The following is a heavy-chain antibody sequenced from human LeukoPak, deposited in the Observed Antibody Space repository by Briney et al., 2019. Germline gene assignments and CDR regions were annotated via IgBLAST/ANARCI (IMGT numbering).Heavy chain of an antibody. CDR3: AKVGSGWSTEYFQH. V-gene: IGHV3-9*01. D-gene: IGHD6-19*01. J-gene: IGHJ1*01. CDR2: IGWNSGSI. Sequence: PGGSLRLSCAASGFTFDDYAMHWVRQAPGKGLEWVSGIGWNSGSIGYADPVKGRFTNSRDNAKISLYLQMNSLRAEDTALYSCAKVGSGWSTEYFQHWGQGTLATVSS. CDR1: GFTFDDYA.